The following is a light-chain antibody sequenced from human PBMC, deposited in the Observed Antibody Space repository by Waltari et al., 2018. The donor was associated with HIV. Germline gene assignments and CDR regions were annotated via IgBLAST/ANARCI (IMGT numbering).Light chain of an antibody. CDR1: SSDIGAYKF. Sequence: QSALTQPPSASGAPGQSVTISCTGSSSDIGAYKFVSWYQQHPGRAPKLILYEVAKRPSGFPDRFSGSKSGITASLTLSGLQVEDEAEYYCSSYAGGNSLVFGGGTNLTVL. CDR2: EVA. V-gene: IGLV2-8*01. J-gene: IGLJ3*02. CDR3: SSYAGGNSLV.